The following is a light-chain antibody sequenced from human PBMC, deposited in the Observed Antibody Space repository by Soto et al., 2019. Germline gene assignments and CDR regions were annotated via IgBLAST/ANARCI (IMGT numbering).Light chain of an antibody. CDR1: SSDVGGYNY. V-gene: IGLV2-14*01. CDR3: SSYTSSSTLV. J-gene: IGLJ2*01. Sequence: QSALTQPASVSGSPGQWITISCTGTSSDVGGYNYVSWYQQHPGKAPKHMIYDVSNRPSGVSNRFSGSKSGNTASLTISGLQAEDEADYYCSSYTSSSTLVFGGGTQLTVL. CDR2: DVS.